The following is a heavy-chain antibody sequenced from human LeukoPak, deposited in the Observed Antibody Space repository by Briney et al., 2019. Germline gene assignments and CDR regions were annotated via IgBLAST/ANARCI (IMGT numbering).Heavy chain of an antibody. J-gene: IGHJ6*03. CDR2: INSDGSRT. V-gene: IGHV3-74*01. D-gene: IGHD3-10*01. CDR3: ASGSGSYRTPYYYMDV. Sequence: GGSLRLSCAASGFTLSSYEMHWVRQAPGKGLVWVSRINSDGSRTGYVDSVKGRFTISRDNSKNTLYLQMNSLRAEDTAVYYCASGSGSYRTPYYYMDVWGTGTTVTVSS. CDR1: GFTLSSYE.